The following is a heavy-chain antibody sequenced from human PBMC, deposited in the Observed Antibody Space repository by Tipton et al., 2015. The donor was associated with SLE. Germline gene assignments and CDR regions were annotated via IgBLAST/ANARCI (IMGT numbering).Heavy chain of an antibody. D-gene: IGHD1-26*01. J-gene: IGHJ2*01. Sequence: LRLSCTVSGGSISSSSYYWGWIRQPPGKGLEWIGSIYYSGSTYYNPSLKSRVTISVDTSKNQFSLKLSSVTAADTAVYYCASSRGMWELLDWYFDLWGRGTLVTVSS. CDR2: IYYSGST. CDR1: GGSISSSSYY. V-gene: IGHV4-39*07. CDR3: ASSRGMWELLDWYFDL.